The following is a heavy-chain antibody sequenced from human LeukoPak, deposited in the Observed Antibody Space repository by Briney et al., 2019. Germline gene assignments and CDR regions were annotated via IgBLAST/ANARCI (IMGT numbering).Heavy chain of an antibody. J-gene: IGHJ3*02. CDR1: GGSISSYY. CDR3: ARPLIGFDAFDI. CDR2: IDYSGST. V-gene: IGHV4-59*01. Sequence: SETLSLTCTVSGGSISSYYWSWIRQPPGKGLEWIGYIDYSGSTNYNPSLKSRVPISVDTSKNQYALKLSSDTAADTAGYYCARPLIGFDAFDIWGQGTMVTVSS.